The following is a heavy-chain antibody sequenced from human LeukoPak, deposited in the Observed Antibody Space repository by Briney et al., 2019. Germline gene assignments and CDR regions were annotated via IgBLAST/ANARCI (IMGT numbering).Heavy chain of an antibody. CDR3: ARLSETAAYYYTSGYYYLGY. V-gene: IGHV1-8*02. Sequence: ASVKVSCMASGYTFGSYDINWVRKATGQGLEWMGWMNPGSGNTGFAQRFQGRLTMTRDTSISTAYMELSGLSSEDTAVYYCARLSETAAYYYTSGYYYLGYWGQGTLVTVDS. D-gene: IGHD3-22*01. CDR2: MNPGSGNT. CDR1: GYTFGSYD. J-gene: IGHJ4*02.